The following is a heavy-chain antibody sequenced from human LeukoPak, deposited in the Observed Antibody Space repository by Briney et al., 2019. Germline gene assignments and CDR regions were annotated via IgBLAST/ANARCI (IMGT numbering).Heavy chain of an antibody. J-gene: IGHJ3*02. Sequence: GESLKISCKGSGYSFSTYWIGWVRQMPGKGLEWMGIIYPGDSDTRYSPSFQGQVTISADKSISTAYLQWSSLKASDTAMYYCARHDITMVRGVIMGAFDIWGQGTMVTVSS. CDR1: GYSFSTYW. D-gene: IGHD3-10*01. CDR3: ARHDITMVRGVIMGAFDI. V-gene: IGHV5-51*01. CDR2: IYPGDSDT.